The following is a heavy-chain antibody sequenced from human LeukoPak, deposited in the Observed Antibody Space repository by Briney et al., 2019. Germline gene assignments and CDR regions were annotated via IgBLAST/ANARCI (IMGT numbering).Heavy chain of an antibody. D-gene: IGHD6-6*01. CDR1: GFTFSSYT. Sequence: PGRSLRLSCAASGFTFSSYTMHWVRQAPGKVLEWVAVISYDAKVKFYADSVKGRLTISRDNSKNTLYLQMNSLRAEDTAVYYCTHSSPSFQGEANYYYYYMDAWGKGTTVTVSS. J-gene: IGHJ6*03. V-gene: IGHV3-30*04. CDR3: THSSPSFQGEANYYYYYMDA. CDR2: ISYDAKVK.